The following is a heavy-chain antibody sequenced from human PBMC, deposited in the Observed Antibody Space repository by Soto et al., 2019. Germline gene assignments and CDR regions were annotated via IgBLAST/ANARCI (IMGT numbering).Heavy chain of an antibody. D-gene: IGHD3-10*01. Sequence: QVQLVQSGTEVKKPGSSVKVSCKASGDTFSFYTINWVRQAPGLGLEWVGRINPIVSMSNYAQKFQGRVSMTADKSTSTAYMELRSLRSDHTAMYFCAASYGSGYRAFDYWGQGALVIVSS. CDR1: GDTFSFYT. J-gene: IGHJ4*02. CDR3: AASYGSGYRAFDY. CDR2: INPIVSMS. V-gene: IGHV1-69*02.